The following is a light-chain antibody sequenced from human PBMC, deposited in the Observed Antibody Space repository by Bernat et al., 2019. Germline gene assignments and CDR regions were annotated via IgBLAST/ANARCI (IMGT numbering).Light chain of an antibody. CDR2: DVT. Sequence: QSALTQPASVSGSPGQSVTVSCTGTSSDVGTYNLVSWYQQHPGKAPKLMIYDVTKRPSGVSNRFSGSKSGNTASQTISGLQAEDEADYYCCSYAGSSTPWVFGGGTKLTVL. V-gene: IGLV2-23*02. CDR1: SSDVGTYNL. J-gene: IGLJ3*02. CDR3: CSYAGSSTPWV.